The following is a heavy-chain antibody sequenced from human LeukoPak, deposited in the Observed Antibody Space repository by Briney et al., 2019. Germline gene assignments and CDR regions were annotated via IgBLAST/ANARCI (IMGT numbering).Heavy chain of an antibody. D-gene: IGHD6-6*01. V-gene: IGHV3-23*01. CDR1: GFIFSRYG. Sequence: GGSLRLSCAASGFIFSRYGMTWVRQAPGKGLEWVAAISGSGAGTYYADSVKGRFTISRDNFKNTLYLQMNSLRAEDTAVYYCAKWKYSNSGIDDYWGQGTLVTVSS. CDR3: AKWKYSNSGIDDY. J-gene: IGHJ4*02. CDR2: ISGSGAGT.